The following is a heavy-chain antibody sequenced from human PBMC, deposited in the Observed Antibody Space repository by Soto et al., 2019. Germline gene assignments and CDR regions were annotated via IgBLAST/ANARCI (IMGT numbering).Heavy chain of an antibody. J-gene: IGHJ4*02. CDR3: ARETPRVGAADY. CDR2: ISYDGRNT. D-gene: IGHD1-26*01. V-gene: IGHV3-30*03. Sequence: QVQLVESGGGVVQPGKSLRLSCEDSGVTFSSYGMHWVRQAPGKGLEWVAVISYDGRNTYYADSVKGRFTISRDNSKNTVYVHMNSLRTDDTAVYYCARETPRVGAADYWGQGTRVTVSS. CDR1: GVTFSSYG.